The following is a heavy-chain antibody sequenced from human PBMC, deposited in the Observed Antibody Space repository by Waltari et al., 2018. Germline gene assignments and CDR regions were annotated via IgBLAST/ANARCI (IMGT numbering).Heavy chain of an antibody. CDR2: INAGNGNT. J-gene: IGHJ4*02. CDR3: ARGGASGYAY. V-gene: IGHV1-3*01. CDR1: GYTFPSYA. Sequence: QVQLVQSGAEVKKPGASVKVSCKASGYTFPSYASHWVRQAPGQRLEWMGWINAGNGNTKYSQKFQGRVTITRDTSASTAYMELSSLRSEDTAVYYCARGGASGYAYWGQGTLVTVSS. D-gene: IGHD5-12*01.